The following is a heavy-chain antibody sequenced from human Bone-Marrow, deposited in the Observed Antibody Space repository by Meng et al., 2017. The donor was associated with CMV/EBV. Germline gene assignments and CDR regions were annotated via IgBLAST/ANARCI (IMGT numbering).Heavy chain of an antibody. J-gene: IGHJ6*02. CDR2: IYPGDSDT. CDR3: ARHETHSSSTSCPEPPYGMDV. CDR1: GYSFTSYW. V-gene: IGHV5-51*01. D-gene: IGHD2-2*01. Sequence: GASLKISCKGSGYSFTSYWIGWVRQMPGKGLEWMGIIYPGDSDTRYSPSFQGQVTISADKSISTAYLQWSSLKASDTAMYYCARHETHSSSTSCPEPPYGMDVWGQGTTVTVSS.